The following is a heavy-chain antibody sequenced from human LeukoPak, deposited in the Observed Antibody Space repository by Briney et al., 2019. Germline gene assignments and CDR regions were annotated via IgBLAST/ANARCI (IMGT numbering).Heavy chain of an antibody. V-gene: IGHV3-21*01. CDR3: ARPHDYGDYEGFGY. D-gene: IGHD4-17*01. CDR1: GFTFSSYS. Sequence: GGSLRLSCAASGFTFSSYSMSWVRQAPGKGLEWVSSISSSSSYIYYADSVKGRFTISRDNAKNSLYLQMNSLRAEDTAVYYCARPHDYGDYEGFGYWGQGTLVTVSS. CDR2: ISSSSSYI. J-gene: IGHJ4*02.